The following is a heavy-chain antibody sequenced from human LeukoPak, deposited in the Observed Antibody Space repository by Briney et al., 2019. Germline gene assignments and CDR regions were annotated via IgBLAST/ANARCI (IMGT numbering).Heavy chain of an antibody. CDR3: VRETTTEYYDSSGYYRQTEVFDA. V-gene: IGHV4-61*01. J-gene: IGHJ3*01. Sequence: PSETLSLTCTVSGDSVRSDTYYWSWIRQPPGKGLEWIGFVYYSGRTNYNASLKSRVTMSVDTSKNQFSLMLGSVTAADTAVYYCVRETTTEYYDSSGYYRQTEVFDAWGQGTMVTVSS. CDR1: GDSVRSDTYY. D-gene: IGHD3-22*01. CDR2: VYYSGRT.